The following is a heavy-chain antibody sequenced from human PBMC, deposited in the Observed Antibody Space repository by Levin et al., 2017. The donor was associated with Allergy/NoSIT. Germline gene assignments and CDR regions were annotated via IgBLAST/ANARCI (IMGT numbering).Heavy chain of an antibody. V-gene: IGHV2-5*02. J-gene: IGHJ6*02. CDR1: GFSLSTSGVG. D-gene: IGHD2-2*02. CDR3: AHSLVVPAAIKVGLGMDV. CDR2: IYWDDDK. Sequence: SGPTLVKPTQTLTLTCTFSGFSLSTSGVGVGWIRQPPGKALEWLALIYWDDDKRYSPSLKSRLTITKDTSKNQVVLTMTNMDPVDTATYYCAHSLVVPAAIKVGLGMDVWGQGTTVTVSS.